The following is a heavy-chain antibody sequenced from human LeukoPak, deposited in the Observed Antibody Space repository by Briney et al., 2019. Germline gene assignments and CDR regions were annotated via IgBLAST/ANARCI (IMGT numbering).Heavy chain of an antibody. V-gene: IGHV4-4*07. J-gene: IGHJ4*02. CDR3: AKGGDSSAIPAGVFDY. CDR1: GGSISSYY. CDR2: IYTSGST. Sequence: SETLSLTCTVSGGSISSYYWSWIRQPAGKGLEWIGRIYTSGSTNYNPSLKSRVTMSVDTSKNQFSLKLISVTAADTAVYYCAKGGDSSAIPAGVFDYWGQGTLVTVSS. D-gene: IGHD3-22*01.